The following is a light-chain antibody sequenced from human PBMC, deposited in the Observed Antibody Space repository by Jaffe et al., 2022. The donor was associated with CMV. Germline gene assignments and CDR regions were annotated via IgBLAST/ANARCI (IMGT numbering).Light chain of an antibody. CDR1: QSVSSL. J-gene: IGKJ4*01. V-gene: IGKV1-5*03. Sequence: DIQLTQSPSTLSASVGDRVTITCRASQSVSSLLAWYQQKPGKAPKLLMSQTSTLESGVPSRFSGSGSGTEFTLTIDSLQPDDLGTYYCQYYNSYFRPFGGGTRVEIK. CDR3: QYYNSYFRP. CDR2: QTS.